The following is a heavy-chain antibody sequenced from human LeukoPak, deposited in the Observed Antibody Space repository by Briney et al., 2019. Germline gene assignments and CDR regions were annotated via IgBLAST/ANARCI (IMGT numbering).Heavy chain of an antibody. CDR2: IKQDGSEK. J-gene: IGHJ4*02. Sequence: PGRSLRLSCAASGFAFSSYWMSWVRQAPGKGLEWVANIKQDGSEKYYVDSVKGRFTTSRDYAKNSLYLQMNSLRVEDTAVYYCARDLGDAAMPSFDYWGQGTLVTVSS. CDR3: ARDLGDAAMPSFDY. V-gene: IGHV3-7*01. CDR1: GFAFSSYW. D-gene: IGHD5-18*01.